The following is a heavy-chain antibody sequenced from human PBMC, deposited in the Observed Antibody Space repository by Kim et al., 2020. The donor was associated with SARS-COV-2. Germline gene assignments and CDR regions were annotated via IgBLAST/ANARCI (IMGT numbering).Heavy chain of an antibody. V-gene: IGHV4-59*01. Sequence: TTNYNTSLKSGVTISVDTSKNQFSLRLSSVTAADTAVYYCAGATTVGAFDWGQGTLVTVSS. J-gene: IGHJ4*02. CDR2: TT. D-gene: IGHD4-17*01. CDR3: AGATTVGAFD.